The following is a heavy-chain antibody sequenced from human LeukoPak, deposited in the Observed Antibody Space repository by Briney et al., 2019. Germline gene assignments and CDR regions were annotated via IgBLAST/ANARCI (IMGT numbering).Heavy chain of an antibody. Sequence: GASVKVSCMASGGTFSSYAISWVRQAPGQGLEWMGGIIPIFGTASYAQKFQGRVTITTDESTSTAYMELSSLRSEDTAVYYCASPGGTMVRGVPLYDAFDIWGQGTMVTVSS. V-gene: IGHV1-69*05. CDR1: GGTFSSYA. J-gene: IGHJ3*02. CDR3: ASPGGTMVRGVPLYDAFDI. D-gene: IGHD3-10*01. CDR2: IIPIFGTA.